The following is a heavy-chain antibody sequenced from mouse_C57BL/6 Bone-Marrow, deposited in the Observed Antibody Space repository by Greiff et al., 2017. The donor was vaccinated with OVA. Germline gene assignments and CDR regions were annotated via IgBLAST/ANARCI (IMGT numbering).Heavy chain of an antibody. Sequence: QVQLQQSGAELVRPGASVKLSCKASGYTFTDYYINWVKQRPGQGLEWIARITPGSGTTYYNEKFKGKATLTAEKSSSTAYMQLSSLTSEDSAVYFCARGGCNYMYWDFDVWGTGTTVTVSS. CDR1: GYTFTDYY. CDR2: ITPGSGTT. D-gene: IGHD2-1*01. V-gene: IGHV1-76*01. CDR3: ARGGCNYMYWDFDV. J-gene: IGHJ1*03.